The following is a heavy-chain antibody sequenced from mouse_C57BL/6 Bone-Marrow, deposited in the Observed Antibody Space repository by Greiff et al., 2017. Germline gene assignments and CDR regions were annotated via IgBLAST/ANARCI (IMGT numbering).Heavy chain of an antibody. J-gene: IGHJ4*01. V-gene: IGHV3-6*01. CDR3: TRRGYGNHAMDY. CDR1: GYSITSGYY. D-gene: IGHD2-1*01. CDR2: ISYDGSN. Sequence: ESGPGLVKPSQSLSLTCSVTGYSITSGYYWNWIRPFPGTKLEWMGYISYDGSNNYNQSLNNRITITRATSKNLFFLKLKSVTTEDTATYFCTRRGYGNHAMDYWGQGTSVTVAS.